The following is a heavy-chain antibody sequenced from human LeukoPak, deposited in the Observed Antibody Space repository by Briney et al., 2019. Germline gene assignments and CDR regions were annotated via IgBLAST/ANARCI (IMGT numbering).Heavy chain of an antibody. D-gene: IGHD5-18*01. V-gene: IGHV3-48*01. Sequence: GGSLRLSCAASGFTFSNHAMSWVRQTPGKGLEWLSYISSSSGTIYYADSVKGRFTISGDNAKNSLYLQMNSLRAEDTAVYYCARALGYSYGYAVDYWGQGTLVTVSS. CDR3: ARALGYSYGYAVDY. CDR2: ISSSSGTI. J-gene: IGHJ4*02. CDR1: GFTFSNHA.